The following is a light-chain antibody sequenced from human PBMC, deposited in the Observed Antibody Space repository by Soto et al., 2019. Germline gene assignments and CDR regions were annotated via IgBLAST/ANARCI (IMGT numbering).Light chain of an antibody. CDR2: DAS. J-gene: IGKJ1*01. V-gene: IGKV3-20*01. CDR3: QHYGRSPPSWT. Sequence: EIVLTQSPGTLSLSPVERATLSCRAIQSVSSNYLAWYQQKPGQPPRLLISDASSRATGIPDRFSGSGSGTDFTLTIIGLEPEDFSVYYCQHYGRSPPSWTFGQGTKVEIK. CDR1: QSVSSNY.